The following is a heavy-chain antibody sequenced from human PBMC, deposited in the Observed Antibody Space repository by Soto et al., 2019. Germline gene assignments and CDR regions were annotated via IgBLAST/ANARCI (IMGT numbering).Heavy chain of an antibody. Sequence: GGSLRLSCAASGFTFSTYAMTWVRQAPGKGLEWVSSISGSGNTYYADSVKGRFTISRDNSKNTLYLQMNSLRAEDTAVYYCAKYIMGAAVDHWGQGTLVTVSS. CDR1: GFTFSTYA. V-gene: IGHV3-23*01. D-gene: IGHD1-26*01. J-gene: IGHJ5*02. CDR2: ISGSGNT. CDR3: AKYIMGAAVDH.